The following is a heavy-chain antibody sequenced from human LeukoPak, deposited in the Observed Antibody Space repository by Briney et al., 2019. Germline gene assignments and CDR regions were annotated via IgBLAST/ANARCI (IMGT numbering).Heavy chain of an antibody. J-gene: IGHJ6*02. V-gene: IGHV3-21*01. D-gene: IGHD5-18*01. Sequence: GRSLRLSCAASGFTFSSYSMNWVRQAPGKGLEEVSSISSSSSYIYYADSVKGRFTISRDNAKNSLYLQMNSLRAEDTAVYYCARDGRDTAMVRAWYYGMDVWGQRTKVTVSS. CDR1: GFTFSSYS. CDR2: ISSSSSYI. CDR3: ARDGRDTAMVRAWYYGMDV.